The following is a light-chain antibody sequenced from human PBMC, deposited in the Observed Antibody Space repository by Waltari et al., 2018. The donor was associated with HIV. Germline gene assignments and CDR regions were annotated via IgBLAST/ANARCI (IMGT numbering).Light chain of an antibody. V-gene: IGKV3-20*01. CDR2: SSF. CDR1: QSISNNF. Sequence: EIVLTQSPDTLSLSPWERAIVSCTTSQSISNNFLAWFQQKPGQPPRLLIYSSFIRATGIPDRFSGSGAGTGFTLTISRLEPEDSAVYYCQQYGTAPRTFGQGTKVEIK. J-gene: IGKJ1*01. CDR3: QQYGTAPRT.